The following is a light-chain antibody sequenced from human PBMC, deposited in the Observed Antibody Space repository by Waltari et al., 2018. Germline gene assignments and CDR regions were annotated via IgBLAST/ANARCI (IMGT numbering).Light chain of an antibody. CDR2: ESI. J-gene: IGLJ2*01. V-gene: IGLV2-14*01. CDR1: SSDIVAYNY. Sequence: QSALTQPASVSGSPGQSITISCAGTSSDIVAYNYVSWFQHSPGKAPKLILYESINRPPGVSDRFSGSKSGHTASLTISWLQAEDEAHYYCCSFINSSIPGLFGGGTKVTVL. CDR3: CSFINSSIPGL.